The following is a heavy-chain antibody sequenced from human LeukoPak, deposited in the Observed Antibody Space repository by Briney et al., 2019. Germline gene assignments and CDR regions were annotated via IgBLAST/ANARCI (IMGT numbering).Heavy chain of an antibody. D-gene: IGHD6-13*01. CDR3: ARVRAAAGAGDFDY. V-gene: IGHV1-2*02. Sequence: ASVKVSCKASGYTFTSYYIHWVRQAPGQGLEWMGWINPNSGGRSAAPKFQGRVTMTGDTSISTAYMELNSLTSDDTAVYYCARVRAAAGAGDFDYWGQGTLVAVSS. J-gene: IGHJ4*02. CDR1: GYTFTSYY. CDR2: INPNSGGR.